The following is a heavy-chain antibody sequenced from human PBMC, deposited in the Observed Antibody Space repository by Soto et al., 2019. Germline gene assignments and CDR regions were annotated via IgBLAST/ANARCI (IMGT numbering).Heavy chain of an antibody. J-gene: IGHJ6*02. D-gene: IGHD2-2*01. CDR1: GGTFSSYA. Sequence: QVQLVQSGAEVKKPGSSVKVSCKASGGTFSSYAISWVRQAPGQGLEWMGGIIPISDTTNYAQKFQGRVTITAYESKSTAYMELSSLRSEDTAVYCCAISQGRSTSLVISYDYYYGMDVWGQGTTVSFSS. V-gene: IGHV1-69*01. CDR3: AISQGRSTSLVISYDYYYGMDV. CDR2: IIPISDTT.